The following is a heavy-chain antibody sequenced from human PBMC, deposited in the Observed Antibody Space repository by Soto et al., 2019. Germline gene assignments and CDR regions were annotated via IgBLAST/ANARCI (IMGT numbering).Heavy chain of an antibody. CDR1: GFTFSSYW. CDR3: AREDIVATAATKKYYYGMDV. Sequence: PGGSLRLSCAASGFTFSSYWMHWVRQAPGKGLVWVSRINSDGSSTSYADSVKGRFTISRDNAKNTLYLQMNSLRAEDTAVYYCAREDIVATAATKKYYYGMDVWGQGTTVTVSS. V-gene: IGHV3-74*01. D-gene: IGHD5-12*01. CDR2: INSDGSST. J-gene: IGHJ6*02.